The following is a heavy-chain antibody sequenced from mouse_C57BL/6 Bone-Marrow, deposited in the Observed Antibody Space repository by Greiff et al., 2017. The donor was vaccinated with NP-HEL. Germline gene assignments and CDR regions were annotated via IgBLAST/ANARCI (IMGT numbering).Heavy chain of an antibody. CDR1: GYAFSSSW. V-gene: IGHV1-82*01. CDR3: ARYYAYWYFDV. CDR2: IYPGDGDT. D-gene: IGHD1-1*02. Sequence: QVQLQQSGPELVKPGASVKISCKASGYAFSSSWMNWVKQRPGKGLEWIGRIYPGDGDTTYNGKFKGKATLTADKSSSTAYMQLSSLTSEDSAVYFCARYYAYWYFDVWGTGTTVTVSA. J-gene: IGHJ1*03.